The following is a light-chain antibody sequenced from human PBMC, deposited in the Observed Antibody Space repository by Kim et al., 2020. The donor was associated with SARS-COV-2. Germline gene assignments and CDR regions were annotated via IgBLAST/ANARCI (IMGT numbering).Light chain of an antibody. Sequence: PDQTDRITSSGDRLGDKYDYCYQKKPGQSPVLVIYHDNQRNSAIPERFPGSTSGNTDTLTISGTQTMDEDDYYCQAWDSSTNNDVFGAGTKVTVL. CDR3: QAWDSSTNNDV. CDR1: RLGDKY. V-gene: IGLV3-1*01. CDR2: HDN. J-gene: IGLJ1*01.